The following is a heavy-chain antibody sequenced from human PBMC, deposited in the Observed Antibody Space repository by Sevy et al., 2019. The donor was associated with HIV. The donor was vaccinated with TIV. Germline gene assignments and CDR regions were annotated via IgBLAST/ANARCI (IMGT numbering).Heavy chain of an antibody. CDR3: ARGRVIFWGGGGLDV. J-gene: IGHJ6*02. Sequence: ASVKVSCKTSASTFTAYYMHWLRQAPGQGLEWMGWINPNSDGTKYAQRFQGRVSMTADTSISTAYMELSRLTSDDTAVYYCARGRVIFWGGGGLDVWGQGTTVTVSS. CDR1: ASTFTAYY. V-gene: IGHV1-2*02. D-gene: IGHD3-16*01. CDR2: INPNSDGT.